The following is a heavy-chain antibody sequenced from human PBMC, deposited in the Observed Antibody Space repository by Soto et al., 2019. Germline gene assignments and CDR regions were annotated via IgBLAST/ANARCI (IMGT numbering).Heavy chain of an antibody. CDR1: GYSVSSNSAA. Sequence: SHTLSLTCAISGYSVSSNSAAWNWIRQSPSRGLEWLGRTYYRSKWYNEYAVSVKSRITIKPDTSKNQFSLQLNSVIPEDTAVYYCAGMQEGALAYWGQGTLVTVSS. CDR2: TYYRSKWYN. V-gene: IGHV6-1*01. CDR3: AGMQEGALAY. D-gene: IGHD1-26*01. J-gene: IGHJ4*02.